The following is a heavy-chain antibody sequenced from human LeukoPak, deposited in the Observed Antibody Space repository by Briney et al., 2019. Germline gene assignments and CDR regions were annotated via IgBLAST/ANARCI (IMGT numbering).Heavy chain of an antibody. CDR3: ARDSSRPT. D-gene: IGHD6-19*01. J-gene: IGHJ5*02. V-gene: IGHV3-30-3*01. CDR1: GFTFNSYA. Sequence: GGSLRLSCVVSGFTFNSYAMHWVRQAPGKGLEWVAFISHDGSNTYYADSVKGRFTSSRDNTKNPLFLQMNSLRPEDTAVYYCARDSSRPTWGQGTLVTASS. CDR2: ISHDGSNT.